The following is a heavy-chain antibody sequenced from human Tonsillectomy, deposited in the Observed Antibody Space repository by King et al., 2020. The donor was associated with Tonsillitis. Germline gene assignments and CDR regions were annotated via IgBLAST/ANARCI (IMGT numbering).Heavy chain of an antibody. Sequence: QLVQSGGDLVQPGRSLRLSCTASGFTFGDYAMSWFRQAPGKGLEWVGFIRSKAYGGTTEYAASVKGRFTISRDDSKSIAYLQMNSLKTEDTAVYYCTRDGWVGYYDSAWGQGTLVTVSS. CDR2: IRSKAYGGTT. CDR3: TRDGWVGYYDSA. V-gene: IGHV3-49*03. J-gene: IGHJ5*02. D-gene: IGHD3-22*01. CDR1: GFTFGDYA.